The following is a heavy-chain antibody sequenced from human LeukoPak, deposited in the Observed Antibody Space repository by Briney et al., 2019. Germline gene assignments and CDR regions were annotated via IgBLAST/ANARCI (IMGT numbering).Heavy chain of an antibody. CDR1: GFTFSSYS. CDR3: ARGLDYGDGYFQH. Sequence: GGSLRLSCAASGFTFSSYSMNWVRQAPGKGLEWVSSISSSSSYIYYADSVKGRFTISRDNAKNSLYLQMNSLRAEDTAVYYCARGLDYGDGYFQHWGQGTLVTVSS. D-gene: IGHD4-17*01. V-gene: IGHV3-21*01. CDR2: ISSSSSYI. J-gene: IGHJ1*01.